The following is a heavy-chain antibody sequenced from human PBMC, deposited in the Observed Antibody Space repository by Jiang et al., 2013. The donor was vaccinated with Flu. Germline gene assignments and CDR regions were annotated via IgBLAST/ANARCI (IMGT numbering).Heavy chain of an antibody. V-gene: IGHV3-64D*08. J-gene: IGHJ3*02. CDR2: ISSNGGST. CDR3: VSFLEWAKGAFDI. D-gene: IGHD3-3*01. Sequence: GGSLRLSCSASGFTFSSYAMHWVRQAPGKGLEYVSAISSNGGSTYYADSVKGRFTISRDNSKNTLYLQMSSLRAEDTAVYYCVSFLEWAKGAFDIWGQGTMVTVSS. CDR1: GFTFSSYA.